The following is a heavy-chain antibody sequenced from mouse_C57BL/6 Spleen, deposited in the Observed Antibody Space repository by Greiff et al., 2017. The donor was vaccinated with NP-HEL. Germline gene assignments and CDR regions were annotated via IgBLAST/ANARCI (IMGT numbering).Heavy chain of an antibody. CDR3: ASHPYYGSSYGAMDY. Sequence: QVQLQQPGAELVRPGSSVKLSCKASGYTFTSYWMDWVKQRPGQGLEWIGNIYPSDSETHYNQKFKDKATLTVDKSSSTAYMQLSSLTSEDSAVYNCASHPYYGSSYGAMDYWGQGTSVTVSS. CDR1: GYTFTSYW. CDR2: IYPSDSET. D-gene: IGHD1-1*01. J-gene: IGHJ4*01. V-gene: IGHV1-61*01.